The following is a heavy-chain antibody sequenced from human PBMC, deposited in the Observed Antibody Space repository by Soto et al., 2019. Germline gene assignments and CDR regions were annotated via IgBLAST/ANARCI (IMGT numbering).Heavy chain of an antibody. Sequence: PSETLSLTCTVSGGSISSYYWSWIRQPPGKGLEWIGYIYYSGSTNYNPSLKSRVPISVDTSKNQFSLKLSSVTAADTAVYYCARDPGDYDPRRAFDIWGQGTMVTVSS. CDR1: GGSISSYY. V-gene: IGHV4-59*01. CDR3: ARDPGDYDPRRAFDI. J-gene: IGHJ3*02. D-gene: IGHD3-3*01. CDR2: IYYSGST.